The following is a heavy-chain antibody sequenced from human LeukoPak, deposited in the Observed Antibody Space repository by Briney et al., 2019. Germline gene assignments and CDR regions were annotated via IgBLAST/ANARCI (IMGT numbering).Heavy chain of an antibody. CDR1: GYSFTNYW. CDR2: IWPDDSDT. Sequence: GESLKISCQTSGYSFTNYWIAWVRPRPGKGLEWMGMIWPDDSDTTYSPPFQGQVTISADKSISTTYLQWSSLKASDTAMYYCATPVGSIYWGQGTLVTVSS. CDR3: ATPVGSIY. J-gene: IGHJ4*02. D-gene: IGHD1-26*01. V-gene: IGHV5-51*01.